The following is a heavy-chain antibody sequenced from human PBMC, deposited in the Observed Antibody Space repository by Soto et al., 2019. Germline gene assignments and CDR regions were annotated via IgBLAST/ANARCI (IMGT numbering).Heavy chain of an antibody. D-gene: IGHD3-10*01. V-gene: IGHV4-31*03. CDR1: GGSISSGGYY. CDR2: IYYSGST. CDR3: ARGRMVRGVRLNWFDP. J-gene: IGHJ5*02. Sequence: SETLSLTCTVSGGSISSGGYYWSWIRQHPGKGLEWIGYIYYSGSTYYNPSLKSRVTISVDTSKTPFSLKLSSVTAADTAVYYCARGRMVRGVRLNWFDPWGQGTLVTVSS.